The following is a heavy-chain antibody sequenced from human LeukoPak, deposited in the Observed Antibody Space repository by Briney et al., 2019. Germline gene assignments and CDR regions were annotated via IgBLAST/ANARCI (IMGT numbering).Heavy chain of an antibody. D-gene: IGHD2-15*01. V-gene: IGHV5-51*01. CDR3: ARQAIYCNGDNCYQGGSFDF. Sequence: AGESLKISCKASGYSFPVYWIGWVRQMPGKGLEWMGIIYPGDSDARYSPSFQGQVTMSVDKSINTAYLQWNSLKASDTAIYYCARQAIYCNGDNCYQGGSFDFWGQGTLVTVSS. CDR2: IYPGDSDA. J-gene: IGHJ4*02. CDR1: GYSFPVYW.